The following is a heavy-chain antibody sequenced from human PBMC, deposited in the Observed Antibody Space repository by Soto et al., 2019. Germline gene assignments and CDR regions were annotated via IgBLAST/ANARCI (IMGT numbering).Heavy chain of an antibody. CDR1: GGSISSGGYY. Sequence: PSETLSLTCTVSGGSISSGGYYWSWIRQHPGKGLEWIGYIYYSGSTYYNPSLKSRVTISVDTSKNQFSLKLSSVTAADTAVYYCARWEPWSSSGYYPSYGMDVWGQGTTVTVSS. D-gene: IGHD3-22*01. J-gene: IGHJ6*02. CDR2: IYYSGST. V-gene: IGHV4-31*03. CDR3: ARWEPWSSSGYYPSYGMDV.